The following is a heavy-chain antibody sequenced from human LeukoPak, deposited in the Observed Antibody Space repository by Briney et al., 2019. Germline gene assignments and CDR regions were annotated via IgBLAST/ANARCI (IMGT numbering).Heavy chain of an antibody. J-gene: IGHJ6*02. CDR1: GYTFTSYD. V-gene: IGHV1-8*01. Sequence: ASVKVSCKASGYTFTSYDINWVRQATGQGLEWMGWMNPNSGNTGYAQKFQGRVTMTRNTSISTAYMELSSLRSEDTAVYYCARPPSGSHGPSNYYYGMDVWGQGTTVTVSS. CDR3: ARPPSGSHGPSNYYYGMDV. D-gene: IGHD6-25*01. CDR2: MNPNSGNT.